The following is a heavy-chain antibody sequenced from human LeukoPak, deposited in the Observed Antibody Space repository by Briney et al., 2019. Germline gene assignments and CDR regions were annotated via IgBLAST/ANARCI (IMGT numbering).Heavy chain of an antibody. J-gene: IGHJ4*02. CDR1: GGTFSSYA. V-gene: IGHV1-69*05. CDR3: ARGGTIFGGNYYFDY. Sequence: ASVKVSCKASGGTFSSYAISWVRQAPGQRLEWMGGIIPIFGTANYAQKFQGRVTITTDESTSTAYMELSSLRSEDTAVYYCARGGTIFGGNYYFDYWGQGTLVTVSS. CDR2: IIPIFGTA. D-gene: IGHD3-3*01.